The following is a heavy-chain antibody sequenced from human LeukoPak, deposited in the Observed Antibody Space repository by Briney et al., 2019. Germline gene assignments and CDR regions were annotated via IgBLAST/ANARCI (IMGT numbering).Heavy chain of an antibody. V-gene: IGHV4-59*01. CDR2: IYYSGST. CDR1: GGSISSYY. CDR3: ARTIVGATSCFDY. Sequence: SETLSLTCTVSGGSISSYYWSWIRQPPGKGLEWIGYIYYSGSTNYNPSLKSRVTISVDTSKNQFSLKLSSVTAADTAVCYCARTIVGATSCFDYWGQGTLVTVSS. J-gene: IGHJ4*02. D-gene: IGHD1-26*01.